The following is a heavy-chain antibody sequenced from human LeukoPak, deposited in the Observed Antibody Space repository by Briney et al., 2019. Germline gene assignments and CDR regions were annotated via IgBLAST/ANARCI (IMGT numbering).Heavy chain of an antibody. J-gene: IGHJ4*02. Sequence: ASVKVSCKASGYTFTSYDINWVRQATGQGLEWMGWMNPNSGNTGYAQKFQGRVTITRNTSISTAYMELSSLRSEDTAVYYCARGGGRIAARPNLMGYWGQGTLVTVSS. D-gene: IGHD6-6*01. CDR3: ARGGGRIAARPNLMGY. CDR1: GYTFTSYD. CDR2: MNPNSGNT. V-gene: IGHV1-8*01.